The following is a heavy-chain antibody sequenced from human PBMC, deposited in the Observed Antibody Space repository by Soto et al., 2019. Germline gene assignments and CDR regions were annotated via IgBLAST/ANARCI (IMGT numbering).Heavy chain of an antibody. CDR3: ASPDRVNCAFDI. CDR1: GGTFSNFA. D-gene: IGHD3-10*01. Sequence: QVQLVQSGAEVKKPGSSVKVSCKASGGTFSNFAINWLRQAPGQGLEWMGGVIPIFHTPLYAQRFQGRVTITADTSTRTVYMELSSMRSEDTAVYYCASPDRVNCAFDIWGQGTMVTVSS. CDR2: VIPIFHTP. V-gene: IGHV1-69*06. J-gene: IGHJ3*02.